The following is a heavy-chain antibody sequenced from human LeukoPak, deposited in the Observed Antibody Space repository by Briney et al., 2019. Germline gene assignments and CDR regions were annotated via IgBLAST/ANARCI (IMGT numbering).Heavy chain of an antibody. D-gene: IGHD4-17*01. CDR2: LYPAASDP. CDR1: GYSFTSYW. J-gene: IGHJ4*02. CDR3: ARQDYGGGY. Sequence: GEALEISFEGSGYSFTSYWIGWGRQVPGKGLVCIVILYPAASDPTYRPSFQAHVTISPHKSISTAYLQWSSLKASDTAMYYCARQDYGGGYWGQGTLLTVSS. V-gene: IGHV5-51*01.